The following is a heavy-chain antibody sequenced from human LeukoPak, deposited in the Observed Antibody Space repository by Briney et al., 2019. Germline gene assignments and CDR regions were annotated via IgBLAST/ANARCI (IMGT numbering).Heavy chain of an antibody. CDR1: GFTFSSYG. CDR2: IRYDGSNK. D-gene: IGHD6-6*01. V-gene: IGHV3-30*02. Sequence: GGSLRLSCAASGFTFSSYGMHWVRQTPAKGLEGVAFIRYDGSNKYYADSVKGRFTISRDNSKNTLYLQMNSLRAEDTAVYYCAKVLSYSSSSYYMDVWGKGTTVTVSS. J-gene: IGHJ6*03. CDR3: AKVLSYSSSSYYMDV.